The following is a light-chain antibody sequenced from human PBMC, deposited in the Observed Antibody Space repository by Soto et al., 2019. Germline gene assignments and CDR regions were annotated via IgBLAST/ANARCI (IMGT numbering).Light chain of an antibody. CDR3: QQYNSS. CDR1: QSISNW. V-gene: IGKV1-5*03. Sequence: DIQMTQSPSTLSASVGDRVTITCRASQSISNWLAWYQQKPGKAPKLLIYKASSLESGVPSRFSGSGSGTEFTLTISSLQPYDFATYYCQQYNSSFGQGTKVDIK. J-gene: IGKJ1*01. CDR2: KAS.